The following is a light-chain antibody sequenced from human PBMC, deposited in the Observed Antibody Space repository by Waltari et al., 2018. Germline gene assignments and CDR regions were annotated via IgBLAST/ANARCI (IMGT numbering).Light chain of an antibody. CDR1: QSGYTF. J-gene: IGLJ2*01. Sequence: SYELTQPPSVSVSPGPTATTTCSAAQSGYTFVAWYRQKSGQSPVLVIYQDMKRPSGIPERFSGSNSGNTATLTISGTQVDDEADFYCQAWDTTIVVFGGGTKLTVL. V-gene: IGLV3-1*01. CDR2: QDM. CDR3: QAWDTTIVV.